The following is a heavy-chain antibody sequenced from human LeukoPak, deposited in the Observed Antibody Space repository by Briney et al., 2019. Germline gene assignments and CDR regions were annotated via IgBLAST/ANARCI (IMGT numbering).Heavy chain of an antibody. D-gene: IGHD2-21*02. J-gene: IGHJ5*02. CDR1: GYTFTSYD. V-gene: IGHV1-8*03. CDR3: ARGRVTPGWFDP. CDR2: MNPNSGNT. Sequence: ASVKVSCKASGYTFTSYDINWVRQATGQGLEWMRWMNPNSGNTGYAQKFQGRVTITRNTSISTAYMELSSLRSEDTAVYYCARGRVTPGWFDPWGQGTLVTVSS.